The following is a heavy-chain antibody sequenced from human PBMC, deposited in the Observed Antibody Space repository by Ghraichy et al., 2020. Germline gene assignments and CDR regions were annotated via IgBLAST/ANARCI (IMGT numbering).Heavy chain of an antibody. V-gene: IGHV3-53*01. CDR3: ARVGDYLPFDY. CDR2: IYSGGST. Sequence: GGSLRLSCAASGFTVSSNYMSWVRQAPGKGLEWVSVIYSGGSTYYADSVKGRFTISRDNSKNTLYLQMNSLKAEDTAVYYCARVGDYLPFDYWGQGTLVTVSS. D-gene: IGHD4-17*01. CDR1: GFTVSSNY. J-gene: IGHJ4*02.